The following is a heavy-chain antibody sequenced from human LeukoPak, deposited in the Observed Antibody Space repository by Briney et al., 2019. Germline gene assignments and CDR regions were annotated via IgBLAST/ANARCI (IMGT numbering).Heavy chain of an antibody. CDR1: GGTFSSYA. D-gene: IGHD6-13*01. J-gene: IGHJ4*02. V-gene: IGHV1-69*13. CDR2: IIPIFGTA. Sequence: SVKVSCKASGGTFSSYAISWVRQAPGQGLEWVGGIIPIFGTANYAQKFQGRVTITADESTSTAHMELSSLRSEDTAVYYCARLSSSWYGDYWGQGTLVTVSS. CDR3: ARLSSSWYGDY.